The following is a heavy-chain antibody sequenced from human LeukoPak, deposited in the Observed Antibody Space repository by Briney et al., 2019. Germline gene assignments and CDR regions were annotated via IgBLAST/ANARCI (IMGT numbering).Heavy chain of an antibody. J-gene: IGHJ6*03. CDR2: IYTSGST. V-gene: IGHV4-61*02. Sequence: PSETLSLTCTVSGGSISSGSYYWSWIRQPAGKGLEWIGRIYTSGSTNYNPSLKSRVTISVDTSKNQFSLKLSSVTAADTAVYYCASSSSGGYYYYYMDVWGKGTTVTISS. CDR3: ASSSSGGYYYYYMDV. D-gene: IGHD6-13*01. CDR1: GGSISSGSYY.